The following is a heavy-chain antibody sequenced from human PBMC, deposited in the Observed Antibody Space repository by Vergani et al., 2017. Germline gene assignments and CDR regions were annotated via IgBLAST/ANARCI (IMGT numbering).Heavy chain of an antibody. V-gene: IGHV2-26*01. D-gene: IGHD1-26*01. CDR1: GFSLSNARMG. J-gene: IGHJ4*02. Sequence: QVTLKESGPVLVKPTETLTLTCTVSGFSLSNARMGVSWIRHPPGKALEWLAHIFSNDEKSYSTSLKTRLTISKDTSKSQVVLTMTNVDAVDTATYYCARVLSGSYYVFVDYWGQGTLVTVSS. CDR2: IFSNDEK. CDR3: ARVLSGSYYVFVDY.